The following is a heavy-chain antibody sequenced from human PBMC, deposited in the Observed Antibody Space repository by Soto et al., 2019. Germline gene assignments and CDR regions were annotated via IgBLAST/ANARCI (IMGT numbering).Heavy chain of an antibody. D-gene: IGHD2-21*01. CDR1: GDTFSSYV. CDR3: ARRRYCGYDCYHKHYYGMDV. J-gene: IGHJ6*02. V-gene: IGHV1-69*08. CDR2: IITVLGTT. Sequence: QVQLVQSGAELKKTGSSVKVSCRASGDTFSSYVVNWVRQAPGRGLEWMGRIITVLGTTDYAQNFKGRVTITAEKSTXTXYXKLSSLRSEDTAVYYCARRRYCGYDCYHKHYYGMDVWGQGTTVTVAS.